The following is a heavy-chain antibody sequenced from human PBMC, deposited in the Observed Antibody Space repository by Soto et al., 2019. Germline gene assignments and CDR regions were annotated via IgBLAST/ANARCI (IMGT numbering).Heavy chain of an antibody. Sequence: EVQLLESGGGLVQPGGSMRLSCAASGFSFSGYAMTWVRQAPGKGLEWVSAISGSGSITYYADSVKCRFTISRDNAKNTQELQMNSLRAEDTAVYYCAKDIRGLRGAYYFDNWGQGILVTVSS. V-gene: IGHV3-23*01. CDR3: AKDIRGLRGAYYFDN. CDR2: ISGSGSIT. D-gene: IGHD3-10*01. J-gene: IGHJ4*02. CDR1: GFSFSGYA.